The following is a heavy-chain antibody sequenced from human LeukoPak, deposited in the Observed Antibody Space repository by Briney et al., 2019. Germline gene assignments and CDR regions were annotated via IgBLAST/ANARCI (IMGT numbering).Heavy chain of an antibody. D-gene: IGHD3-3*01. Sequence: GGSLRLSCAASGFTFSSYAMSWVRQAPGKGLEWVSAISGSGGSTYYADSVKGRFTISRDNAKNSLYLQMNSLRAEDTAVYYCARGATYYDFWSGLKVSDYWGQGTLVTVSS. CDR3: ARGATYYDFWSGLKVSDY. V-gene: IGHV3-23*01. CDR2: ISGSGGST. CDR1: GFTFSSYA. J-gene: IGHJ4*02.